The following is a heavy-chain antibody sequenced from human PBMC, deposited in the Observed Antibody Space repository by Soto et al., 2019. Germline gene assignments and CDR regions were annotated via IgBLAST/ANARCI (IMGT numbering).Heavy chain of an antibody. J-gene: IGHJ4*02. CDR3: ARIPYDNSGTIFDY. CDR2: IYAGTIT. D-gene: IGHD3-22*01. V-gene: IGHV3-53*01. CDR1: GITVSSYY. Sequence: EVQLVESGGGVIQPGGSLRLSCAVSGITVSSYYMSWVRQAAGKGLEWVSVIYAGTITYYADSVKGRFTIYRDNSKSTLNLEMNSLRVEDTAVYYCARIPYDNSGTIFDYWGQGTLVTVSS.